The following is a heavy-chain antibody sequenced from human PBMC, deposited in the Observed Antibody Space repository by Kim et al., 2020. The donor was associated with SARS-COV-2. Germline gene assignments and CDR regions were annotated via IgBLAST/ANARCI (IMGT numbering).Heavy chain of an antibody. J-gene: IGHJ6*03. CDR3: ARSGPYYGSGSYYPNSYPNYYYYMDV. CDR1: GGSFSGYY. CDR2: INHSGST. Sequence: SETLSLTCAVYGGSFSGYYWSWIRQPPGKGLEWIGEINHSGSTNYNPSLKSRVTISVDTSKNQFSLKLSSVTAADTAVYYCARSGPYYGSGSYYPNSYPNYYYYMDVWGKGTTVTVSS. D-gene: IGHD3-10*01. V-gene: IGHV4-34*01.